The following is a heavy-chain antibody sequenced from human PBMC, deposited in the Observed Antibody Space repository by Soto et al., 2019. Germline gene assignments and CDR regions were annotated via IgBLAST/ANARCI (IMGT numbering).Heavy chain of an antibody. D-gene: IGHD3-3*01. Sequence: QITLKESGPTLVKPTQTLTLTCIFSGFSLYTSGVAVGWIRQPPGKALKWLALISCDDDERYSPSLKSRLTITKDTSKKQVVLTMTNMEPVDTATYYCAHTDFWNGFFDYWGQGTLVTVSS. CDR2: ISCDDDE. V-gene: IGHV2-5*02. CDR3: AHTDFWNGFFDY. CDR1: GFSLYTSGVA. J-gene: IGHJ4*02.